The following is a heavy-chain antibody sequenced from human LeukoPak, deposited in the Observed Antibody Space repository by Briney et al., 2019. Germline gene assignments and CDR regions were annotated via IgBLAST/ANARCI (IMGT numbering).Heavy chain of an antibody. D-gene: IGHD5-12*01. Sequence: ASVKVSCKASGYTFTAYYMQWVRQAPGQGLEWMGWINPNSGGTDYAQKFQGRVTMTRDTSINTAYMVLSNLRSDDTAVYYCARTRPLKGGYGGYGYGYWGQGTLVTVSS. CDR1: GYTFTAYY. CDR3: ARTRPLKGGYGGYGYGY. V-gene: IGHV1-2*02. CDR2: INPNSGGT. J-gene: IGHJ4*02.